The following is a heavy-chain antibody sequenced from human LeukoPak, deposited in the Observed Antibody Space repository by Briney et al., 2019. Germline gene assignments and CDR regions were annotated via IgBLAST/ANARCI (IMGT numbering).Heavy chain of an antibody. CDR1: GGSISSGGYS. D-gene: IGHD4-17*01. CDR2: IYHSGST. CDR3: AREPFSIGDYETGTLYYYGMDV. V-gene: IGHV4-30-2*01. Sequence: RTSETLSLTCAVSGGSISSGGYSWSWIRQPPGKGLEWIGYIYHSGSTYYNPSLKSRVTISVDRSKNQFSLKLSSVTAADTAVYYCAREPFSIGDYETGTLYYYGMDVWGQGTTVTVSS. J-gene: IGHJ6*02.